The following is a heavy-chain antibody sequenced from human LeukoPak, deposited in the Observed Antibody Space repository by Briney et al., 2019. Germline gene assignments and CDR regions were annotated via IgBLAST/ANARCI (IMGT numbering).Heavy chain of an antibody. CDR1: GGSISSYY. D-gene: IGHD3-22*01. CDR2: IYYSGST. J-gene: IGHJ3*02. CDR3: ARVGYYYDSSGYYLDAFDI. V-gene: IGHV4-59*01. Sequence: SETLSLTCTVSGGSISSYYWSWIRQPAGKGLEWIGYIYYSGSTNYNPCLKGRVTISVDTSKNQFSLKLSSVTAADTAVYYCARVGYYYDSSGYYLDAFDIWGQGTMVTVSS.